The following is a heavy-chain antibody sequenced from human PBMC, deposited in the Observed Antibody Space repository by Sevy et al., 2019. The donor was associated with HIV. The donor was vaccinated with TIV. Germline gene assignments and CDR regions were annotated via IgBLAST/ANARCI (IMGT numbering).Heavy chain of an antibody. CDR3: TRVDPYYEFGDV. D-gene: IGHD3-3*01. Sequence: ASVKVSCKASGYTLNNYGISWVRQAPGQGLQWIGWITAYKDNTNYAQNFQGRVTMTTDTSTSTAYMELRSLRSDDTAVYYCTRVDPYYEFGDVWGQGTTVTVSS. CDR2: ITAYKDNT. V-gene: IGHV1-18*01. J-gene: IGHJ6*02. CDR1: GYTLNNYG.